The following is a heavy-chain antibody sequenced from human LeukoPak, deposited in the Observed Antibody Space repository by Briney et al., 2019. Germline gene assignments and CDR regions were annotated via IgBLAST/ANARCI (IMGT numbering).Heavy chain of an antibody. D-gene: IGHD2-15*01. V-gene: IGHV3-11*01. CDR2: ISSSGSSI. J-gene: IGHJ4*01. CDR1: GYSITSAYY. Sequence: LSLTCTVSGYSITSAYYWGWIRQPPGKGLEWVSYISSSGSSIYFADSVKGRFTISRDNAQNSVYLHMNSLTAEDTAVYYCARFRRSAQSYWGQGILVTVSS. CDR3: ARFRRSAQSY.